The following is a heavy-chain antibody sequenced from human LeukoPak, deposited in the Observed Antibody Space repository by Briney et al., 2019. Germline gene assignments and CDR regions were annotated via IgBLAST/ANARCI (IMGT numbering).Heavy chain of an antibody. CDR3: ARAVRGVIIKNYYYYYMDV. CDR2: MTPNSGNT. CDR1: GYTFTSYD. D-gene: IGHD3-10*01. J-gene: IGHJ6*03. Sequence: GASVKVSCKASGYTFTSYDINWVRQATGQGLEWMGWMTPNSGNTGYAQKFQGRVTMTRNTSISTAYMELSSLRSEDTAVYYCARAVRGVIIKNYYYYYMDVWGKGTTVTVSS. V-gene: IGHV1-8*01.